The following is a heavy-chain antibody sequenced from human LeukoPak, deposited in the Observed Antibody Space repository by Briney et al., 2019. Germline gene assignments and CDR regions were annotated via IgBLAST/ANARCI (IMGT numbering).Heavy chain of an antibody. CDR3: ARGPPDCSSTSCYAFDAFDI. D-gene: IGHD2-2*01. V-gene: IGHV4-39*07. J-gene: IGHJ3*02. CDR1: GGSISITRYY. CDR2: MYSSGTT. Sequence: PSETLSLTCTVSGGSISITRYYWGWIRQPPGEGLEWIASMYSSGTTYYNPSLKSRVTISVDTSKNQFSLRLSSVTAADTAVYYCARGPPDCSSTSCYAFDAFDIWGQGTMVTVSS.